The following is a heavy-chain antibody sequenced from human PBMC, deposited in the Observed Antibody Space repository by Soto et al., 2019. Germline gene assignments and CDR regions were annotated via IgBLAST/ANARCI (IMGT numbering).Heavy chain of an antibody. CDR1: GGTFSSYA. J-gene: IGHJ4*02. Sequence: SVKVSCKASGGTFSSYAISWVRQAPGQGLEWMGGIIPIFGTANYAQKFQGRVTITADESTSTAYMELSSLRSEDTAVYYCARLVWLRKDFDYWGQGTLVTVSS. CDR2: IIPIFGTA. V-gene: IGHV1-69*13. D-gene: IGHD5-12*01. CDR3: ARLVWLRKDFDY.